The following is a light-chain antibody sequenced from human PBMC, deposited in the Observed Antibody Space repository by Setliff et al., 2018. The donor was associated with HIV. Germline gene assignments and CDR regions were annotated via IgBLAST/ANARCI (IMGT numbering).Light chain of an antibody. V-gene: IGLV2-14*03. CDR2: DVS. CDR1: NSDVGGYNY. Sequence: QSALTQPASVSGTPGQSITISCIGTNSDVGGYNYVSWYQQHPGKAPKLLIYDVSDRPSGVSRRFPGSKSGNTASLTISGLQAEDEADYYCKSYTGSSPLYVFGSGTKVTVL. CDR3: KSYTGSSPLYV. J-gene: IGLJ1*01.